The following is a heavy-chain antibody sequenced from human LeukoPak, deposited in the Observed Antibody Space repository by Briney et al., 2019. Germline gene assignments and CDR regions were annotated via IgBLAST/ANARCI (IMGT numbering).Heavy chain of an antibody. J-gene: IGHJ4*02. D-gene: IGHD3-3*01. V-gene: IGHV4-4*07. CDR3: ARDRRHITIFGVVLGTYFDY. CDR2: IYTSGST. Sequence: SSETLSLTCTVSGGSISSYYWSWIRQPAGKGLEWIGRIYTSGSTNYNPSLKSRVTMSVDKSKNQFSLKLSSVTAADTAVYYCARDRRHITIFGVVLGTYFDYWGQGTLVTVSS. CDR1: GGSISSYY.